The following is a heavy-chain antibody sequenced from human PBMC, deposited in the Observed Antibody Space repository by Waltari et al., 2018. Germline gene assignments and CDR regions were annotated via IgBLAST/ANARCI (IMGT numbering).Heavy chain of an antibody. CDR3: AREGYYDSSGNRYAFDI. Sequence: QVQLVQSGAEVKKPGSSVKVSCKAPGGTFSSYAISWVRQAPGQGLEWMGGIIPIFGTANYAQKFQGRVTITADESTSTAYMELSSLRSGDTAVYYCAREGYYDSSGNRYAFDIWGQGTMVTVSS. V-gene: IGHV1-69*01. CDR2: IIPIFGTA. D-gene: IGHD3-22*01. CDR1: GGTFSSYA. J-gene: IGHJ3*02.